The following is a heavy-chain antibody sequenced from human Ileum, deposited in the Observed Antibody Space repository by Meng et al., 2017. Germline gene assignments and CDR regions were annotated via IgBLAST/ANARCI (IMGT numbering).Heavy chain of an antibody. CDR2: VYHSVST. CDR1: GGSIESNNW. CDR3: ARADYVRYFDL. Sequence: HVHLQHSGPVLVKPSDTLSLADAAPGGSIESNNWLTWSRQPPGQGLEWIGEVYHSVSTHYNPSLQSRVTISIDNSKNRFSLSLNSVTAADTAIYYCARADYVRYFDLWGRGTLVTVSS. D-gene: IGHD3-10*02. J-gene: IGHJ2*01. V-gene: IGHV4-4*02.